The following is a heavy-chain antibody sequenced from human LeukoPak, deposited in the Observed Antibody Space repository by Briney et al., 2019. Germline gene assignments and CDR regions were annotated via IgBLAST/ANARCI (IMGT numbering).Heavy chain of an antibody. Sequence: GGSLRLSCAASGFTFSSYGMHWVRQAPGKGLEWVAVISYDGSNKYYADSVKGRFTISRDNSKNTLYLQMNSLRAEDTAVYYCAKDGDSTGCLDYWGQGTLVTVSS. J-gene: IGHJ4*02. CDR2: ISYDGSNK. CDR3: AKDGDSTGCLDY. CDR1: GFTFSSYG. V-gene: IGHV3-30*18. D-gene: IGHD1-1*01.